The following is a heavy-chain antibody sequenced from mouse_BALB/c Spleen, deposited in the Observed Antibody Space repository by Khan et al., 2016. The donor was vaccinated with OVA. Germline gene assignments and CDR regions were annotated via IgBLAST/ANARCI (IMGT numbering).Heavy chain of an antibody. CDR3: ARGYFGNYEFAY. CDR2: IFPGTGTT. Sequence: QVRLQQSEAELVKPGASVKLSCKTSGYTFTNYWIQWIKQRPGQGLEWIGEIFPGTGTTYYNENFKGTATLTIDTSSTTAYMQLSSLTAEDSAVYFCARGYFGNYEFAYWGQGTLVTVSA. D-gene: IGHD2-1*01. CDR1: GYTFTNYW. J-gene: IGHJ3*01. V-gene: IGHV1S132*01.